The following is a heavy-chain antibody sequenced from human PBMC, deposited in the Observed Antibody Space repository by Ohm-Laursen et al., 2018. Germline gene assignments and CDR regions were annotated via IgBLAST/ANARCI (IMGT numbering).Heavy chain of an antibody. CDR3: AKDVKLGYSSSWYY. D-gene: IGHD6-13*01. J-gene: IGHJ4*02. CDR2: ISGSGGST. V-gene: IGHV3-23*01. Sequence: SLRLSCSASGFTFSSDTMSWVRQAPGKGLEWVSAISGSGGSTYYADSVKGRFTISRDNSKNTLYLQMNSLRAEDTAVYYCAKDVKLGYSSSWYYWGQGTLVTVSS. CDR1: GFTFSSDT.